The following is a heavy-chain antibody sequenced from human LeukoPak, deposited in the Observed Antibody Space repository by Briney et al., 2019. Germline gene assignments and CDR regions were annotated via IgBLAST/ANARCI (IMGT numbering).Heavy chain of an antibody. V-gene: IGHV3-21*06. Sequence: KPGGSLRLSCAASGFTFSSYSMNWVRQAPGKGLEWVSSISPSSTYIFHADSVRGRFTISRDNAGNALYLQMDSLRAEDTATYFCARHLPVPYRGSFFGFDLWGQGTLVTVSS. D-gene: IGHD1-26*01. CDR2: ISPSSTYI. CDR3: ARHLPVPYRGSFFGFDL. CDR1: GFTFSSYS. J-gene: IGHJ4*02.